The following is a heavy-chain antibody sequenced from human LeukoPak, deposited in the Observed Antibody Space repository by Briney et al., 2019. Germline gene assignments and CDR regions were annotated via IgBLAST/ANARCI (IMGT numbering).Heavy chain of an antibody. J-gene: IGHJ4*02. Sequence: QPGRSLRLSCSASGFTFDDYAVSWLRQAPGKGLEWVGFIRSKAFGGTPEYAASVRGRFTISRDDSKSIAYLQMNSLKTEDTAVYYCTRNTVTVHFDYWSQGTLVTVSS. CDR3: TRNTVTVHFDY. D-gene: IGHD4-17*01. CDR1: GFTFDDYA. CDR2: IRSKAFGGTP. V-gene: IGHV3-49*03.